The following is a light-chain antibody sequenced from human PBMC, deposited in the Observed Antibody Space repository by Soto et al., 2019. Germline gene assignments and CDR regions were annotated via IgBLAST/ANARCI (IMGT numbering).Light chain of an antibody. CDR1: HNDIGTYDY. V-gene: IGLV2-14*03. CDR2: GVT. Sequence: QSVLTQPTSVSGSPGQSITISCTGNHNDIGTYDYVSWYQQHPGRAPRLLIHGVTTRPSGISGRFSASKSVLTASLTISGFQPEDEADYYCSSFTSNRIYVFGPGTKVTVL. J-gene: IGLJ1*01. CDR3: SSFTSNRIYV.